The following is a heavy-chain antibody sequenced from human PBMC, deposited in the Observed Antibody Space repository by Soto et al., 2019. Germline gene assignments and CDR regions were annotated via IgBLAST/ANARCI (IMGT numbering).Heavy chain of an antibody. Sequence: ESGGGLVQPGRSLRISCAASGSAFEGNGMHWVRQAPGKGLEWVSGISWNSVSIGYADSVKGRFTISRDNANNSLSLQMNGLRAEDTAFYYCAKGRRAMAFFDLWGQGILVTVSS. CDR1: GSAFEGNG. CDR3: AKGRRAMAFFDL. CDR2: ISWNSVSI. V-gene: IGHV3-9*01. D-gene: IGHD5-18*01. J-gene: IGHJ4*02.